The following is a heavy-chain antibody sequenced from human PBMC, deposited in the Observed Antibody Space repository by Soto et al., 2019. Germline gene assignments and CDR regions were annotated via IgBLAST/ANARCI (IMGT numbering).Heavy chain of an antibody. Sequence: SETLSLTCTVSGGSISSGDYYWSWIRQPPGKGLEWIGYIYYSGSTYYNPSLKSRVTISVDTSKNQFSLKLTSVTAADTAVYYCARGLVWYYGSGSYYAPNWFDPWGQGTLVTVSS. CDR3: ARGLVWYYGSGSYYAPNWFDP. CDR1: GGSISSGDYY. J-gene: IGHJ5*02. CDR2: IYYSGST. V-gene: IGHV4-30-4*01. D-gene: IGHD3-10*01.